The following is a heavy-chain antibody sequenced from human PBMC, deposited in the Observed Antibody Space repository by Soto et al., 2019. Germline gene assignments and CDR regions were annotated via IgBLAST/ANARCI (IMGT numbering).Heavy chain of an antibody. J-gene: IGHJ6*02. CDR1: GGTFSSYA. D-gene: IGHD6-19*01. Sequence: ASVKVSCKASGGTFSSYAISWVRQAPGQGLEWMGGIIPIFGTANYAQKFQGRVTITADESTSTAYMELSSLRSEDTAVYYCAREVLQWLVRDYYYGMDVWGQGTTVTVSS. CDR3: AREVLQWLVRDYYYGMDV. V-gene: IGHV1-69*13. CDR2: IIPIFGTA.